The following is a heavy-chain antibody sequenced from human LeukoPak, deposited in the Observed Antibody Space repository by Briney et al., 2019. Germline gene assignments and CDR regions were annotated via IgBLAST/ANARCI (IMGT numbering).Heavy chain of an antibody. J-gene: IGHJ3*02. D-gene: IGHD3-22*01. CDR3: AAVKTYYYDTSGYYFPLNAFDI. CDR1: GYTFTGYY. V-gene: IGHV1-2*02. Sequence: GASVKVSCKASGYTFTGYYIHWVRQAPGQGLEWMGWINPNSGGTNYAQKFQGRVTMTRDTSISTAYMELSRLRSDDTAVYYCAAVKTYYYDTSGYYFPLNAFDIWGQGTMVTVSS. CDR2: INPNSGGT.